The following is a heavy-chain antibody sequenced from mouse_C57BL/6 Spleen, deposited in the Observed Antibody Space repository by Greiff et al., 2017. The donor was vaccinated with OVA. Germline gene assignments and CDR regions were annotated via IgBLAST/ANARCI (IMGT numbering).Heavy chain of an antibody. CDR3: AYYYGSSLYYFDY. J-gene: IGHJ2*01. CDR1: GYTFTSYW. V-gene: IGHV1-72*01. D-gene: IGHD1-1*01. CDR2: INPNSGGT. Sequence: QVQLQQPGAELVKPGASVKLSCKASGYTFTSYWMHWVKQRPGRGLEWIGRINPNSGGTKYNEKFKSKATLTVDKPSSTAYMQLSSLTSEDSAVYYCAYYYGSSLYYFDYWGQGTTLTVSS.